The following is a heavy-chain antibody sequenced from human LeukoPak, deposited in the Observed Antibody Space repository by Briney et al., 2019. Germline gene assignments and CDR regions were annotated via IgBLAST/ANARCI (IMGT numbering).Heavy chain of an antibody. D-gene: IGHD3-16*02. Sequence: SETLSLTCTVSGGSISSSSYYWGWIRQPPGEGLEWIGSIYYSGSTYYNPSLKSRVTISVDTSKNQFSLKLSSVTAADTAVYYCARGSGFHYDYVWGSYRSNWFDPWGQGTLVTVSS. CDR3: ARGSGFHYDYVWGSYRSNWFDP. CDR2: IYYSGST. J-gene: IGHJ5*02. CDR1: GGSISSSSYY. V-gene: IGHV4-39*07.